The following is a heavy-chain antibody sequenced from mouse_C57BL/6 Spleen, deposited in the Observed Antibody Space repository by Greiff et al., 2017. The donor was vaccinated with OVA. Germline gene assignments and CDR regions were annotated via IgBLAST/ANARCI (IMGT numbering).Heavy chain of an antibody. Sequence: EVHLVESGGGLVKPGGSLKLSCAASGFTFSDYGMHWVRQAPEKGLEWVAYISSGSSTIYYADTVKGRFTISRDNAKNTLFLQMTSLRSEDTAMYYCARYGSSPFAYWGQGTLVTVSA. CDR1: GFTFSDYG. CDR3: ARYGSSPFAY. J-gene: IGHJ3*01. V-gene: IGHV5-17*01. D-gene: IGHD1-1*01. CDR2: ISSGSSTI.